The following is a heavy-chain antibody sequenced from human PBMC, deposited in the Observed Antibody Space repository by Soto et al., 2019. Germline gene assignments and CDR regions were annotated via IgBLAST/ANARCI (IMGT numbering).Heavy chain of an antibody. CDR1: GFTFSDYY. D-gene: IGHD1-7*01. J-gene: IGHJ4*02. CDR3: ARGGVGGTTSRGQVYN. V-gene: IGHV3-11*06. CDR2: ISSSSDYT. Sequence: QVQVVESGGGLVKPGGSLRLSCAASGFTFSDYYMNWIRQAPGKGLEWVSYISSSSDYTKYADSVKGRFTISRDNAKSSLYLQMNSLRAEDTAVYYCARGGVGGTTSRGQVYNWGQGTLVTVSS.